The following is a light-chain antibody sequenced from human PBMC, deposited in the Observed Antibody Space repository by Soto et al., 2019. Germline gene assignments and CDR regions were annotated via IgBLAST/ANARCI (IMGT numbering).Light chain of an antibody. CDR1: QSISSW. CDR3: QHYNSDALT. V-gene: IGKV1-5*01. Sequence: DIQMTQSPTTLSASVGDRVPLACRASQSISSWLDWYQQKPGKAPKLLIYDASSLESGGPSRFGGSGAGTEFTLTSSSLQPDDFATYYCQHYNSDALTFGQGTKV. CDR2: DAS. J-gene: IGKJ1*01.